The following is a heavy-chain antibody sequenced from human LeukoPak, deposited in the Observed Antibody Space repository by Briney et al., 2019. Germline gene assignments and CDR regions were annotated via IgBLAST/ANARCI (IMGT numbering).Heavy chain of an antibody. Sequence: ASVKVSCEASGGTFSSYAISWVRQAPGHGLEWMGGIIPIFGTANYAQKFQGRVTITTDESTSTAYMELSSLRSEDTAVYYCASEKYSSSWYWFDPWGQGTLVTVSS. V-gene: IGHV1-69*05. D-gene: IGHD6-13*01. CDR1: GGTFSSYA. J-gene: IGHJ5*02. CDR3: ASEKYSSSWYWFDP. CDR2: IIPIFGTA.